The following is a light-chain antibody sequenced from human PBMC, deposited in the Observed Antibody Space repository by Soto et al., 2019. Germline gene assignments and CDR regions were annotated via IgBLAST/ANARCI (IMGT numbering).Light chain of an antibody. Sequence: QSALTQPPSVSGSPGQSVTISCTGTSSDVGSYNRVSWYQRPRGTAPKLMIYEVSTRPSGVSARFSGSKPGNTASLTISGLQAEDEADYYCSSYTTSSTFVLFGGGTQLTVL. CDR2: EVS. CDR1: SSDVGSYNR. J-gene: IGLJ2*01. V-gene: IGLV2-18*02. CDR3: SSYTTSSTFVL.